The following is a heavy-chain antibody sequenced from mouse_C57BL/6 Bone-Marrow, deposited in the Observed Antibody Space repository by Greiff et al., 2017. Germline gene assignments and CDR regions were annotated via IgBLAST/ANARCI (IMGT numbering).Heavy chain of an antibody. Sequence: LVESGPELVKPGASVKISCTASGYSFTDYNMNWVKQSNGKSLEWIGVITPNYGTTSSKQKFKGKATLTVDQSSSTAYMQLNSLTSEDSAVYYCAKYGYDGGYYFDYWGQGTTRTVSS. CDR2: ITPNYGTT. CDR1: GYSFTDYN. CDR3: AKYGYDGGYYFDY. D-gene: IGHD2-2*01. V-gene: IGHV1-39*01. J-gene: IGHJ2*01.